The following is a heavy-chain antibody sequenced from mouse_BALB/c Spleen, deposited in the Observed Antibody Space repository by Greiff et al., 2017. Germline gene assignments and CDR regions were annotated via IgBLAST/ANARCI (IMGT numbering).Heavy chain of an antibody. CDR2: ISTYYGDA. CDR3: ARGGSSGGDY. CDR1: GYTFTDYA. D-gene: IGHD3-1*01. J-gene: IGHJ2*01. Sequence: VQLQESGAELVRPGVSVKISCKGSGYTFTDYAMHWVKQSHAKSLEWIGVISTYYGDASYNQKFKGKATLTADKSSSTAYMQLSSLTSEDSAVYFCARGGSSGGDYWGQGTTLTVSS. V-gene: IGHV1S137*01.